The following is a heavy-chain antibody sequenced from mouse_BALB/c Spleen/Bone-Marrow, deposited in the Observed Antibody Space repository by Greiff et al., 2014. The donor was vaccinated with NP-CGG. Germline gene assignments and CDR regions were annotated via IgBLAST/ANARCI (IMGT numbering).Heavy chain of an antibody. Sequence: LQQSGAELARPGASVKLSCKASGYTFTSYWMQWVKQRPGQGLEWIGAIYPGDGDTRFTQKFKGKATLTADKSSSTAYMQLSSLASGDSAVYYCARAKRYGEMDYWGQGTSVTVSS. CDR1: GYTFTSYW. CDR3: ARAKRYGEMDY. J-gene: IGHJ4*01. V-gene: IGHV1-87*01. D-gene: IGHD2-14*01. CDR2: IYPGDGDT.